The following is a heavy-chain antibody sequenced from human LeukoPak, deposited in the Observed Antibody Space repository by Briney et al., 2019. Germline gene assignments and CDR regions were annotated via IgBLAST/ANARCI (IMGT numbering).Heavy chain of an antibody. J-gene: IGHJ4*02. CDR2: INPDSGDT. CDR3: ARGGPYYDILTGYYIGLDY. D-gene: IGHD3-9*01. Sequence: ASVKVSCKASGYIFTAYYLHWVRQAPGQGLEWMGWINPDSGDTKFAQKFQGRVTMTRDTSISTAYMELSRLRSDDTAVYYCARGGPYYDILTGYYIGLDYWGQGTLVTVSS. V-gene: IGHV1-2*02. CDR1: GYIFTAYY.